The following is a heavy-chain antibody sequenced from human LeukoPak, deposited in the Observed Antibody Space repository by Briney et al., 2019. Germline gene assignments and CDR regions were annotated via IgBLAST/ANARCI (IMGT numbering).Heavy chain of an antibody. CDR2: INPGGGST. V-gene: IGHV1-46*01. J-gene: IGHJ6*02. CDR1: GYTFTSYY. D-gene: IGHD6-6*01. CDR3: ARAGVGSSSSVRYYYGMDV. Sequence: ASVKVSCKASGYTFTSYYMHWVRQAPGQGLEWMGIINPGGGSTSYAQQFRGRVTMTRDTSTSTVYMELSSLRSEDTAVYYCARAGVGSSSSVRYYYGMDVWGQGTTVTVSS.